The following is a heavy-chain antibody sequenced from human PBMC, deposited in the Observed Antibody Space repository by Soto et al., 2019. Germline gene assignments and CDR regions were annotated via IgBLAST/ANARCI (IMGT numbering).Heavy chain of an antibody. Sequence: EVHLVEPGGDLVQPGGSLRLSCAASGFTFSAYWMQWVRQAPGKGLEWVAIIKQDGSEKYYVDSVTGRFTISRDNAKNSLYLQMSSLRAEDTAMYYCVGSRGWLFDYWGQGTLVTVSS. CDR3: VGSRGWLFDY. V-gene: IGHV3-7*05. CDR1: GFTFSAYW. CDR2: IKQDGSEK. D-gene: IGHD6-19*01. J-gene: IGHJ4*02.